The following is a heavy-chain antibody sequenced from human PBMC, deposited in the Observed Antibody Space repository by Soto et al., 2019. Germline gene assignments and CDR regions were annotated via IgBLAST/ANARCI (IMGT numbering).Heavy chain of an antibody. CDR2: IDTDGGGT. V-gene: IGHV3-74*01. CDR1: GFTLRSHR. Sequence: EVQLVESGGGLVQPGGSLRVSCAASGFTLRSHRIHWVRQAPGKGLEWVSRIDTDGGGTSYADSVKGRFTISTDNAKNTVNPQMNGLRAEDTAVYYGETVFALWGQGTLFTVSS. J-gene: IGHJ4*02. CDR3: ETVFAL. D-gene: IGHD2-8*01.